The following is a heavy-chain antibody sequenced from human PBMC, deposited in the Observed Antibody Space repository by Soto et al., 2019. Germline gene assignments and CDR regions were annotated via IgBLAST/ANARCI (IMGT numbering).Heavy chain of an antibody. J-gene: IGHJ5*02. CDR3: ARDRAGKKWLDP. CDR2: ISSDGSNK. D-gene: IGHD3-10*01. CDR1: GFTFRIYN. V-gene: IGHV3-30-3*01. Sequence: SLILSCAASGFTFRIYNMHWVRQAPGKGLEWVAFISSDGSNKLNADSVEGRFSISRDNSKNRLYLQMNSLRPEDTAVYYCARDRAGKKWLDPWGQGTLVTVSS.